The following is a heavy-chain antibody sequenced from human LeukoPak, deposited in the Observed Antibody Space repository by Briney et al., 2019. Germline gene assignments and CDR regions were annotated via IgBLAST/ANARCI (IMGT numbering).Heavy chain of an antibody. V-gene: IGHV4-34*01. CDR2: INHSGST. J-gene: IGHJ5*02. D-gene: IGHD3-9*01. Sequence: SETLSLTCAVYGGSFSGYYWGWIRQPPGKGLEWIGEINHSGSTNYNPSLKSRVTISVDTSKNQFSLKLSSVTAADTAVYYCARQYYDILTGSADWFDPWGQGTLVTVSS. CDR3: ARQYYDILTGSADWFDP. CDR1: GGSFSGYY.